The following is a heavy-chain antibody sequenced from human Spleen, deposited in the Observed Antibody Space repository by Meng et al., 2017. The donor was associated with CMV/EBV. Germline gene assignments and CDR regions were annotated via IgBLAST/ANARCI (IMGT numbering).Heavy chain of an antibody. V-gene: IGHV4-34*01. CDR3: ARGHRYCSSTSCYPHYYYGMDV. J-gene: IGHJ6*02. CDR1: GGSFSGSY. CDR2: INHSGST. Sequence: SETLSLTCAVYGGSFSGSYWNWIRQPPGKGLEWIGEINHSGSTNYNPPLKSRVTISVDTSKKQFSLKLSSVTAADTAVYYCARGHRYCSSTSCYPHYYYGMDVWGQGTTVTVSS. D-gene: IGHD2-2*01.